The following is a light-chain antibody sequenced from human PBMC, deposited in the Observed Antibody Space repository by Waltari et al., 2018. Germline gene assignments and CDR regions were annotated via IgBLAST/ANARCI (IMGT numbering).Light chain of an antibody. V-gene: IGKV3-20*01. CDR1: QSFSRA. CDR3: QHYVRLPAT. CDR2: GAS. Sequence: EIVLTQSPGSLSSSPGERATLSCRASQSFSRALAWYQQKPGQAPRLLIFGASNRATGIPDRFSGSGSETDFSLTISRLEPEDFAVYYCQHYVRLPATFGRGTKVEIK. J-gene: IGKJ1*01.